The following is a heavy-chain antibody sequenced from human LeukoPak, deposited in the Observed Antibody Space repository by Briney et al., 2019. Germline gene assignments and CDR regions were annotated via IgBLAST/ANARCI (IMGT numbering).Heavy chain of an antibody. CDR2: ISGSGGST. CDR3: AKTPSYSYGRFDY. CDR1: GFTFSSYA. D-gene: IGHD5-18*01. J-gene: IGHJ4*02. Sequence: PGGSLGLSCAASGFTFSSYAMSWVRQAPGKGLEWVSAISGSGGSTYYADSVKGRFTISRDNSKNTLYLQMNSLRAEDTAVYYCAKTPSYSYGRFDYWGQGTLVTVSS. V-gene: IGHV3-23*01.